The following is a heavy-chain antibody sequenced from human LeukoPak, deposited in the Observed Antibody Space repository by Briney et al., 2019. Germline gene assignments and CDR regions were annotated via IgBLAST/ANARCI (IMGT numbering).Heavy chain of an antibody. CDR3: AKAGYNWNSLDY. J-gene: IGHJ4*02. V-gene: IGHV3-11*01. CDR1: GFTFSDYY. CDR2: ISSGGSTI. Sequence: GGSLRLSCAVSGFTFSDYYMSWIRQAPGKGLEWVSYISSGGSTISHADSVKGRFTISRDNSKNTLYLQMNSLRAEDTAVYYCAKAGYNWNSLDYWGQGTLVTVSS. D-gene: IGHD1-1*01.